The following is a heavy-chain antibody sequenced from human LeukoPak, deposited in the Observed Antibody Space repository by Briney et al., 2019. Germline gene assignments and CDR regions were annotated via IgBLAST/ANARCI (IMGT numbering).Heavy chain of an antibody. CDR3: ARDRNYYGSGHTPDY. Sequence: GGSLRLSCAASGFTVSSYAMHWVRQAPGKGLEWVAVISYDGSNKYYADSVKGRFTISRDNSKNTLYLQMNSLRAEDTAVYYCARDRNYYGSGHTPDYWGQGTLVTVSS. J-gene: IGHJ4*02. V-gene: IGHV3-30*04. D-gene: IGHD3-10*01. CDR2: ISYDGSNK. CDR1: GFTVSSYA.